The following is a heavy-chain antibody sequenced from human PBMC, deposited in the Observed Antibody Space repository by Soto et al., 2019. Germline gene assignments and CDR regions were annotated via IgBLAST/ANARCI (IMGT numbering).Heavy chain of an antibody. J-gene: IGHJ6*03. D-gene: IGHD6-6*01. V-gene: IGHV3-64*01. CDR1: GFTLSGYA. CDR3: ARRARPDFYYMDV. Sequence: GGSLRLSCAASGFTLSGYAMVWFRQVPGKGLEYVSGISSNGVGTYYANSVQGRFTISRDNSKNTVYLQMGSLRPEDMAVYYCARRARPDFYYMDVWGKGTTVTVSS. CDR2: ISSNGVGT.